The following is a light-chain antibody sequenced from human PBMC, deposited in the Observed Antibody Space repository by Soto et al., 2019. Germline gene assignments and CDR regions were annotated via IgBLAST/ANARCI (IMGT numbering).Light chain of an antibody. CDR1: QSISSY. Sequence: DIQMTQSPSSLSASVGDRVTITCRASQSISSYLNWYQQKPGKAPKLLIYAASSLQSGLPSRFSGSGSGTDFTLTITRLQPEDFANYYCQQSYSTLGVTFGPGTKVDIK. V-gene: IGKV1-39*01. J-gene: IGKJ3*01. CDR2: AAS. CDR3: QQSYSTLGVT.